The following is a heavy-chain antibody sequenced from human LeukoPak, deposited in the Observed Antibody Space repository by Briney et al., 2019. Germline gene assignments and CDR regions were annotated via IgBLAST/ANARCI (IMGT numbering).Heavy chain of an antibody. V-gene: IGHV4-34*01. Sequence: SETLSLTCAVYGGSFSGYYWSWIRQPPGKGLEWIGEINHSGSTNYNPSLKSRVTISVDTSKNQFSLKLSSVTAADTAVYYCARDKAGEWETPGDYWGQGTLVTVSS. CDR2: INHSGST. CDR3: ARDKAGEWETPGDY. D-gene: IGHD1-26*01. CDR1: GGSFSGYY. J-gene: IGHJ4*02.